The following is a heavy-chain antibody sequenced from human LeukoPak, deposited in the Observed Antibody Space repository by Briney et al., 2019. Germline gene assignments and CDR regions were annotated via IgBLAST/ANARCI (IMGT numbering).Heavy chain of an antibody. CDR2: ISSSSSYI. J-gene: IGHJ5*02. Sequence: PGGSLRLSCAASGFTFSSYGMHWVRQAPGKGLEWVSSISSSSSYIYYADSVKGRFTISRDNAKNSLYLQMNSLRAEDTAVYYCARAERNNWFDPWGQGTLVTVSS. CDR1: GFTFSSYG. V-gene: IGHV3-21*01. CDR3: ARAERNNWFDP.